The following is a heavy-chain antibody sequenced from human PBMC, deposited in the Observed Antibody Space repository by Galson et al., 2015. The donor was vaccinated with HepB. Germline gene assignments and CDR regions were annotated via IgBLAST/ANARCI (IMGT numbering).Heavy chain of an antibody. V-gene: IGHV3-30*02. CDR1: GFTFSSYG. CDR3: AKVLSGGRYGDYGFIDY. Sequence: SLRLSCAASGFTFSSYGMHWVRQAPGKGLEWVAFIRYDGSNKYYADSVKGRFTISRDNSKNTLYLQMNSLRAEDTAVYYCAKVLSGGRYGDYGFIDYWGQGTLVTVAS. D-gene: IGHD4-17*01. CDR2: IRYDGSNK. J-gene: IGHJ4*02.